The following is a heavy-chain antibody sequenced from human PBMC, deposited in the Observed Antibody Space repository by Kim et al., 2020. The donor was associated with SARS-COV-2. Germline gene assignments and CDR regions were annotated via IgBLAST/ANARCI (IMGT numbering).Heavy chain of an antibody. V-gene: IGHV3-74*01. J-gene: IGHJ3*02. CDR3: ARGSSGSYPRAFDI. CDR1: GFTFSYYR. CDR2: INSNGSST. D-gene: IGHD1-26*01. Sequence: GGSLRLSCAASGFTFSYYRMHWVHQAPGKGLFLVSRINSNGSSTNYEDSVKGRFTISRDNANNTLNLQMHSLRDEDTAVYYCARGSSGSYPRAFDIWGQGTMVTVSS.